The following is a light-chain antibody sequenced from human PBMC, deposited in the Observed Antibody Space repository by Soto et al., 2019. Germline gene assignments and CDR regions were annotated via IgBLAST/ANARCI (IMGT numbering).Light chain of an antibody. Sequence: EIVMTQSPATLSVSPGETATLSCRAIQSVNSNLAWYQQKPGQAPRLLISDASTRAAGLPARFSGSGSGTEFTLTISSLQSEDFAVYFCQQSNNWPKTCGQGPKVEIK. V-gene: IGKV3-15*01. CDR1: QSVNSN. CDR3: QQSNNWPKT. CDR2: DAS. J-gene: IGKJ1*01.